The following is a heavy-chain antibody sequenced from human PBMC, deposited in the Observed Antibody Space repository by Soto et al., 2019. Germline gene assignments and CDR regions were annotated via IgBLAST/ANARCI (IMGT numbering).Heavy chain of an antibody. D-gene: IGHD3-3*01. CDR1: GGSIIEYY. Sequence: PSETLSLTCTVSGGSIIEYYWSWVRQPPGKGLEWVGYIYYTGSTNYNPSLKNRVTISEDTSKNQFSLKLTSVTAADTAVYYCARHYDFWSGYLDYWGQGTLVTVSS. V-gene: IGHV4-59*01. CDR3: ARHYDFWSGYLDY. J-gene: IGHJ4*02. CDR2: IYYTGST.